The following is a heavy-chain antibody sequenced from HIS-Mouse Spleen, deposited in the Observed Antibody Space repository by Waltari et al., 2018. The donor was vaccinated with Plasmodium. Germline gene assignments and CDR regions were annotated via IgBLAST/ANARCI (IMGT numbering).Heavy chain of an antibody. V-gene: IGHV4-4*07. Sequence: QVQLQESGPGLVKPSETLSLPCTVSGGSISRYYWRWLRQPAGKGLEWIGRIYTSGSTNYNPSLKSRVTMSVDTSKNQFSLKLSSVTAADTAVYYCARASGGYSYGRVFDYWGQGTLVTVSS. J-gene: IGHJ4*02. CDR2: IYTSGST. CDR1: GGSISRYY. D-gene: IGHD5-18*01. CDR3: ARASGGYSYGRVFDY.